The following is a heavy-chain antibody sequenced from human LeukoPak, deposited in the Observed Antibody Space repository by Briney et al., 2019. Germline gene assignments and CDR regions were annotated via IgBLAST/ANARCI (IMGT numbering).Heavy chain of an antibody. CDR3: ARAGGTGWYYYYYYMDV. Sequence: SETLSLTCTVSGGSISSSSYYWSWIRQPPGKGLEWIGEINHSGSTNYNPSLKSRVTISVDTSKNQFSLKLSSVTAADTAVYYCARAGGTGWYYYYYYMDVWGKGTTVTVSS. CDR2: INHSGST. CDR1: GGSISSSSYY. J-gene: IGHJ6*03. D-gene: IGHD1-1*01. V-gene: IGHV4-39*07.